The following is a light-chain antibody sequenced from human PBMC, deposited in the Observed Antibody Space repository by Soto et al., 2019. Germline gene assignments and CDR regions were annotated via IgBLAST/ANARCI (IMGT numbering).Light chain of an antibody. V-gene: IGKV1-33*01. CDR1: QDISNY. CDR2: DAS. CDR3: QQYDNLPLT. Sequence: DIHMTESPSSLAASVGDRVTITVQASQDISNYLNWYQQKPGKAPKLLIYDASNLETGVPSRFSGSGSGTDFTFTISSLQPEDIATYYCQQYDNLPLTFGGGTKVDIK. J-gene: IGKJ4*01.